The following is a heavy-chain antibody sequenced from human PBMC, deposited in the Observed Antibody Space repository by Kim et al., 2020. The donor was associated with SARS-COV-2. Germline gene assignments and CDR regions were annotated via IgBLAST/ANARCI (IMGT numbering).Heavy chain of an antibody. D-gene: IGHD6-13*01. V-gene: IGHV6-1*01. CDR3: ARDRSSSWSGDYYFDY. CDR1: GDSVSSNSAA. Sequence: SQTLSLTCAISGDSVSSNSAAWNWIRQSPSRGLEWLGRTYYRSKWYNDYAVSVKSRITINPDTSKNQFSLQLNSVTPEDTAVYYCARDRSSSWSGDYYFDYWGQGTLVTVSS. J-gene: IGHJ4*02. CDR2: TYYRSKWYN.